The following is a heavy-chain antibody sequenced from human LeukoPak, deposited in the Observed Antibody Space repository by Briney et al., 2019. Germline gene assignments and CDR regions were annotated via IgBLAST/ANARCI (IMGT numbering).Heavy chain of an antibody. Sequence: SETLSLTCAVYGGSFSGYYWSWIRQPPGKGLEWIGEINHSGSTNYNPSLKSRVTISVDTSKNQFSLKLSSVTAADTAVYYCARFSSSSEGYYFDYWGQGTLVTVSS. J-gene: IGHJ4*02. CDR2: INHSGST. V-gene: IGHV4-34*01. CDR1: GGSFSGYY. D-gene: IGHD6-6*01. CDR3: ARFSSSSEGYYFDY.